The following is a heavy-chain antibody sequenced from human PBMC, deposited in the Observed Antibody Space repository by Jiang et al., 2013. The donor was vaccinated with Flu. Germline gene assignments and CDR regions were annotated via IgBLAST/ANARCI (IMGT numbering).Heavy chain of an antibody. CDR3: ARVYDSSGDDAFDI. CDR1: GFTVSSNY. V-gene: IGHV3-53*01. CDR2: IYSGGST. Sequence: VQLVESGGGLIQPGGSLRLSCAASGFTVSSNYMSWVRQAPGKGLEWVSVIYSGGSTYYADSVKGRFTISRDNSKNTLYLQMNSLRAEDTAVYYCARVYDSSGDDAFDIWGQGTMVTVSS. J-gene: IGHJ3*02. D-gene: IGHD3-22*01.